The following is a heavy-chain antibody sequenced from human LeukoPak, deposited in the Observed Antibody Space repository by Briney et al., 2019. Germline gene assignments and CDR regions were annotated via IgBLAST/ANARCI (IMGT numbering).Heavy chain of an antibody. CDR1: GYTFTSYG. CDR2: ISAYNGNT. CDR3: ARGTSIAAAGGDY. Sequence: GASVKVFCKASGYTFTSYGISWVRPAPGQGLAWMGWISAYNGNTNYAQKLQGRVTMTTDTSTSTAYMELRNLSSDDTAVYYCARGTSIAAAGGDYWGQGTLVTVSS. J-gene: IGHJ4*02. D-gene: IGHD6-13*01. V-gene: IGHV1-18*01.